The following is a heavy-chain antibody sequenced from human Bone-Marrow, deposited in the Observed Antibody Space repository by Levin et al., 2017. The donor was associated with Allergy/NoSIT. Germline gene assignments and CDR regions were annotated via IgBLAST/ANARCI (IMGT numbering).Heavy chain of an antibody. D-gene: IGHD4-17*01. Sequence: ASVKVSCKASGGTFSSYTISWVRQAPGQGLEWMGRIIPILGIANYAQKFQGRVTITADKSTSTAYMELSSLRSEDTAVYYCARDQEVEDSEATVTTSGNWFDPWGQGTLVTVSS. CDR3: ARDQEVEDSEATVTTSGNWFDP. CDR1: GGTFSSYT. CDR2: IIPILGIA. V-gene: IGHV1-69*04. J-gene: IGHJ5*02.